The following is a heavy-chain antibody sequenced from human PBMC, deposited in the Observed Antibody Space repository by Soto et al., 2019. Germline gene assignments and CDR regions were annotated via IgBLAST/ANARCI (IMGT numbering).Heavy chain of an antibody. J-gene: IGHJ5*01. V-gene: IGHV4-30-4*01. D-gene: IGHD4-17*01. CDR3: VRAHGDDHQLDS. CDR2: IYYSGST. CDR1: GGSFSSADYY. Sequence: PSQTLSLTCTVSGGSFSSADYYWTWIRQPPGKGLEWIGYIYYSGSTYYNPSLKSRVTISLDRSKNQFSLQLTSVTAADTAVYYCVRAHGDDHQLDSLGGGTLVT.